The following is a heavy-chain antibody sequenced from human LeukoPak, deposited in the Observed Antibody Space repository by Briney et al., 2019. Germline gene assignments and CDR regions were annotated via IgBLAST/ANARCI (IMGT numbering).Heavy chain of an antibody. J-gene: IGHJ3*02. V-gene: IGHV4-38-2*02. CDR2: IYHSGST. CDR1: GYSISSGYY. D-gene: IGHD3-3*01. Sequence: SETLSLTCTVSGYSISSGYYWGWIRPPPGKGLEWIGSIYHSGSTYYNPSLKSRVTISVDTSKNQFSLKLSSVTAADTAVYYCARPFYDSWTPSIWGQGTMVTVSS. CDR3: ARPFYDSWTPSI.